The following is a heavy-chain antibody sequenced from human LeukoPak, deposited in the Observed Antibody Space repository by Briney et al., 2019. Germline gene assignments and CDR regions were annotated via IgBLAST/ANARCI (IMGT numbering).Heavy chain of an antibody. CDR1: GGSFSGYY. CDR2: INHSGST. J-gene: IGHJ3*02. CDR3: ARKNCDSSGYYYEMSFDI. Sequence: SETLSLTCAVYGGSFSGYYWSWIRQPPGKGLGWIGEINHSGSTNYNPSLKSRVTISVDTSKNQFSLKLSFVTAADTAVYYCARKNCDSSGYYYEMSFDIWGQGTVVTVSS. D-gene: IGHD3-22*01. V-gene: IGHV4-34*01.